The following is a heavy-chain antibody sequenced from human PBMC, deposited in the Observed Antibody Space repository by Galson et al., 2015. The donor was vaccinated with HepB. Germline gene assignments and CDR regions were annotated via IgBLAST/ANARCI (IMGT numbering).Heavy chain of an antibody. Sequence: CAISGDSVSSNSAAWNRIRQSPSRGLEWLGGTYYRSKWYNDYAVSMKSRITINPDTSKNQFSLQLNSVTPEDTAVYYCARARIVGATRWFDPWGQGTLVTVSS. D-gene: IGHD1-26*01. V-gene: IGHV6-1*01. J-gene: IGHJ5*02. CDR3: ARARIVGATRWFDP. CDR1: GDSVSSNSAA. CDR2: TYYRSKWYN.